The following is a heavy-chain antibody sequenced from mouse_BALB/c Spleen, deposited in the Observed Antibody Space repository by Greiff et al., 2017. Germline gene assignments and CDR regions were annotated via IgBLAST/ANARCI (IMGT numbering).Heavy chain of an antibody. CDR3: ARSGSSYGDYAMDY. Sequence: EVQGVESGAELVKPGASVKLSCTASGFNIKDTYMHWVKQRPEQGLEWIGRIDPANGNTKYDPKFQGKATITADTSSNTAYLQLSSLTSEDTAVYYCARSGSSYGDYAMDYWGQGTSVTVSS. J-gene: IGHJ4*01. CDR1: GFNIKDTY. V-gene: IGHV14-3*02. D-gene: IGHD1-1*01. CDR2: IDPANGNT.